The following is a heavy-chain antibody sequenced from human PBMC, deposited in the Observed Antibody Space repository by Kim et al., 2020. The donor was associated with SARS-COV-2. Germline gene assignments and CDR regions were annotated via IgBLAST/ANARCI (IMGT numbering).Heavy chain of an antibody. V-gene: IGHV1-3*01. D-gene: IGHD6-19*01. CDR2: NT. CDR3: AGSSGWSAPAG. J-gene: IGHJ4*02. Sequence: NTKYSQKFQGRVTITRDTSARTASMELSSLRSEDTAVYYCAGSSGWSAPAGWGQGTLVTVSS.